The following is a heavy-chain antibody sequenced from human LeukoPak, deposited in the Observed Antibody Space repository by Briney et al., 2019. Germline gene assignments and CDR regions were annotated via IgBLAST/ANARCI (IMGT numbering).Heavy chain of an antibody. V-gene: IGHV1-69*13. D-gene: IGHD3-3*01. CDR1: GGTFSSYA. J-gene: IGHJ4*02. Sequence: ASVKVSCKASGGTFSSYAISWVRQAPGQGLEWMGGIIPIFGTANYAQKFQGRVTITADESTSTAYMELSSLRSEDTAVYYCARTQEGFWRGYYFDYWGQGTLVTVSS. CDR3: ARTQEGFWRGYYFDY. CDR2: IIPIFGTA.